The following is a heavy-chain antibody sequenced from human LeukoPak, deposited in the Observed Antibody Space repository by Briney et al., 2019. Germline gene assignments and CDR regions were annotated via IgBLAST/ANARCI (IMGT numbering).Heavy chain of an antibody. D-gene: IGHD3-22*01. CDR1: GFTFSSYW. V-gene: IGHV3-74*01. J-gene: IGHJ4*02. Sequence: PGGSLRLSCAASGFTFSSYWMHWVRQAPGKGLVWVSRINSDGSSTNYADSVKGRFTISRDNAKNTLYLQMNSLRVEDTAVYYCARANNTRTYYYDSSGYRGYWGQGTLVTVSS. CDR2: INSDGSST. CDR3: ARANNTRTYYYDSSGYRGY.